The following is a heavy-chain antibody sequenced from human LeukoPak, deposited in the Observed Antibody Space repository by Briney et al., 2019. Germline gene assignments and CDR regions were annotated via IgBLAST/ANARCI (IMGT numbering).Heavy chain of an antibody. CDR1: GGTISTYY. D-gene: IGHD3-10*01. CDR3: AKVAKYYYGSETYFFFED. Sequence: SETLSLICTVSGGTISTYYWSWIRQPVGKGLEWIGHIKTSGSTHYNPSLRSRITMSVDTSKNQFSLNLSSVTAADTAVYYCAKVAKYYYGSETYFFFEDWGQGTLVTVSS. CDR2: IKTSGST. V-gene: IGHV4-4*07. J-gene: IGHJ4*02.